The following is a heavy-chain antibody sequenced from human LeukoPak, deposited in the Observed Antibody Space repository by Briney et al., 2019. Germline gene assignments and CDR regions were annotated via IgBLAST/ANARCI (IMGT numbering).Heavy chain of an antibody. J-gene: IGHJ5*02. CDR1: GGSINSYY. CDR3: ARGAWAYCGGDCYSGFDP. CDR2: IYTSGST. V-gene: IGHV4-4*07. D-gene: IGHD2-21*02. Sequence: SETLSLTCTVSGGSINSYYWSWIRQPAGKGLEWIGRIYTSGSTNYNPSLKSRVTMSVDTSKNQFSLKLSSVTAADTAVYYCARGAWAYCGGDCYSGFDPWGQGTLVTVSS.